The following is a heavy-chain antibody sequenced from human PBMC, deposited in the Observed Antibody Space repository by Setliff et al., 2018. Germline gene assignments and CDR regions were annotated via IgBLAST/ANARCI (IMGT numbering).Heavy chain of an antibody. D-gene: IGHD6-13*01. CDR3: ARDAPYTNTWRYFDH. J-gene: IGHJ4*02. CDR2: TIPIFGTT. CDR1: GGTFSNYG. Sequence: GASVKVSCKASGGTFSNYGISWVRQAPGQGLEWMGGTIPIFGTTDYAQKFQGRVTIIADESTSTAYMELRSLRSDDTAVYYCARDAPYTNTWRYFDHWGQGTLVTVSS. V-gene: IGHV1-69*13.